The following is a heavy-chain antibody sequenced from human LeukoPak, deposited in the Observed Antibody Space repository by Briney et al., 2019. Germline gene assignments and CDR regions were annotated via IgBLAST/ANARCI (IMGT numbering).Heavy chain of an antibody. J-gene: IGHJ5*02. CDR3: ARQGGRSRSWFDP. CDR2: VYYSGST. CDR1: GGSISSSSYY. Sequence: PSATLSLTCTVSGGSISSSSYYWGWIRQPPGKGLEWIGNVYYSGSTYYNRSLKSRVTISVDTPKNQFSLRLSSVTAADTAVYYCARQGGRSRSWFDPWGQGTLVTVSS. V-gene: IGHV4-39*01. D-gene: IGHD2-15*01.